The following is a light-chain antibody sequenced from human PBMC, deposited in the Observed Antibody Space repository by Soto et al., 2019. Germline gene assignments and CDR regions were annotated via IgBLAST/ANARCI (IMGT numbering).Light chain of an antibody. CDR3: SSYATSSPYV. Sequence: QPALAQPASVSGSPGQSITISCTGTSNDVGGYNYVSWYQQHPGKAPKLVIYEVSHRPSGISDRFSGSKSGNTASLTISGLQVEDEADYYCSSYATSSPYVFGPGTKVTVL. V-gene: IGLV2-14*01. CDR1: SNDVGGYNY. J-gene: IGLJ1*01. CDR2: EVS.